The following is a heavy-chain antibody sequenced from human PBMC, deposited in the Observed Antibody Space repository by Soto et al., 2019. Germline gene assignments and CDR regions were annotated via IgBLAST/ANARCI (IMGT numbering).Heavy chain of an antibody. CDR1: GGSISSSSYY. D-gene: IGHD6-19*01. CDR3: AGSYSSGWYIVDY. V-gene: IGHV4-39*01. J-gene: IGHJ4*02. Sequence: QLLESGPGLVKPSETLSLTCTVSGGSISSSSYYWGWIRQPPGKGLEWIGIIYYSGSTYYNPSLKSRVTISVDTSKNQFSLKLSSVTAADTAVYYCAGSYSSGWYIVDYWGQGTLVTVSS. CDR2: IYYSGST.